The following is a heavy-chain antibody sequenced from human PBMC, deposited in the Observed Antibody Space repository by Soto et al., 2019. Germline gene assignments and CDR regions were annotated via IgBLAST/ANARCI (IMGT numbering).Heavy chain of an antibody. CDR2: IWYDGSNK. CDR1: GFTFSSYG. CDR3: ARDSYGYYGSGPMDV. J-gene: IGHJ6*02. D-gene: IGHD3-10*01. Sequence: QVQLVESGGGVVQPGRSLRLSCAASGFTFSSYGMHWVRQAPGKGLEWVAVIWYDGSNKYYADSVKGRFTISRDNSKNTLYLQMNRLRAEDTAVYYCARDSYGYYGSGPMDVWGQGTTVTVSS. V-gene: IGHV3-33*01.